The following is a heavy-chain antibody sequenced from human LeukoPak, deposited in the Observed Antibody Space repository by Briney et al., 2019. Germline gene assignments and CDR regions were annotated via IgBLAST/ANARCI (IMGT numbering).Heavy chain of an antibody. CDR3: ARDYYGSGWYGDY. CDR1: GFTFSSYV. D-gene: IGHD6-19*01. CDR2: IKQDGSEK. V-gene: IGHV3-7*04. Sequence: PGGSLRLSCAASGFTFSSYVMNWVRQAPGKGLEWVANIKQDGSEKFYVDSVKGRFTLSRDNAKNSLFLQMNSLRAEDTAVYYCARDYYGSGWYGDYWGQGTLVTVSS. J-gene: IGHJ4*02.